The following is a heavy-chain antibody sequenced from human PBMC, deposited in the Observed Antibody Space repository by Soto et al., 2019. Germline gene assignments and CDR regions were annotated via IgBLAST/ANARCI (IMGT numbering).Heavy chain of an antibody. CDR3: AKVKYSASIAARPRFAAAFDY. CDR2: ISGSGGST. J-gene: IGHJ4*02. D-gene: IGHD6-6*01. V-gene: IGHV3-23*01. CDR1: GFTFSSYA. Sequence: PGGSLRLSCAASGFTFSSYAMSWVRQAPGKGLEWVSAISGSGGSTYYADSVKGRFTISRDNSKNTLYLQMNSLRAEDTAVYYCAKVKYSASIAARPRFAAAFDYWGQGTLVTVSS.